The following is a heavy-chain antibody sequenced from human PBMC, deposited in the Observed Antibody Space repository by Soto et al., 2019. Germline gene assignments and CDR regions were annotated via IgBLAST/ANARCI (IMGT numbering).Heavy chain of an antibody. D-gene: IGHD3-10*01. CDR3: MKAHESGDFLGMSV. CDR2: MYKTGET. Sequence: SETLSLTCTVSGGAVSSGMKYWGWVRQPPGKALEFIGYMYKTGETLLNSSLKSRVTLSMETSKNQFSLTLSSVTAADTAVYFCMKAHESGDFLGMSVWGPGTTVTVSS. CDR1: GGAVSSGMKY. V-gene: IGHV4-61*01. J-gene: IGHJ6*02.